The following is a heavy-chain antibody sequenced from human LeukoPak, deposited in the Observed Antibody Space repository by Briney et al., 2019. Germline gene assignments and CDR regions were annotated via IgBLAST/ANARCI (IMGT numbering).Heavy chain of an antibody. Sequence: PSEILSLTCAVYGGSFSGYYWSWIRQPPGKGLEWSGEINHSGNTNYNPSLKSRVTISVDTSKNQFSLKLSSVTAADTAVYYCARDNIVVVPAAILRLYYYYYMDVWGKGTTVTVSS. J-gene: IGHJ6*03. V-gene: IGHV4-34*01. CDR3: ARDNIVVVPAAILRLYYYYYMDV. CDR1: GGSFSGYY. D-gene: IGHD2-2*01. CDR2: INHSGNT.